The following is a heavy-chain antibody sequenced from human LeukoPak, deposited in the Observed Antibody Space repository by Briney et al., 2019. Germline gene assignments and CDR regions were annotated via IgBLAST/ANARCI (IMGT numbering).Heavy chain of an antibody. J-gene: IGHJ4*02. CDR3: ARAKAARGDFDY. V-gene: IGHV3-30*01. Sequence: PGGSLRLSCAASGFTFSSYAMHWVRQAPGKGLEWVAVISYDGSNKYYADSVKGRFTISRDNSKNTLYLQMNSLRAEDTAVYYCARAKAARGDFDYWGQGTLVTVS. D-gene: IGHD6-13*01. CDR1: GFTFSSYA. CDR2: ISYDGSNK.